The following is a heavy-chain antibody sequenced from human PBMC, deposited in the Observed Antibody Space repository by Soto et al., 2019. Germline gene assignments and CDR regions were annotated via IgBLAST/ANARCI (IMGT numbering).Heavy chain of an antibody. J-gene: IGHJ4*02. D-gene: IGHD6-19*01. CDR1: GDSFTSHW. CDR3: ARQEGSGWYADS. V-gene: IGHV5-51*01. CDR2: IYPGDSDT. Sequence: PGESLKISCKGSGDSFTSHWIAWVRQMPGKGLEWMGVIYPGDSDTRYSPSFQGQVTISADKSISTAYLHWRSLEAADTAMYYCARQEGSGWYADSWGQGTLVTVSS.